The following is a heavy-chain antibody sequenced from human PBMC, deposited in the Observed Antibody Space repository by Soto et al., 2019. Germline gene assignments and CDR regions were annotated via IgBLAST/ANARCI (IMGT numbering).Heavy chain of an antibody. Sequence: EVQLVESGGGLVKPGGSLRLSCAASGFTFSNAWMNWVRQAPGKGLEWVGRIKSKTDGGTTDYAAPVKGRFTISRDDSKNTLYLQMNSLKTEDTAVYYCTPRYYDFWSGMDVWGQGTTVTVSS. D-gene: IGHD3-3*01. V-gene: IGHV3-15*07. CDR3: TPRYYDFWSGMDV. CDR2: IKSKTDGGTT. J-gene: IGHJ6*02. CDR1: GFTFSNAW.